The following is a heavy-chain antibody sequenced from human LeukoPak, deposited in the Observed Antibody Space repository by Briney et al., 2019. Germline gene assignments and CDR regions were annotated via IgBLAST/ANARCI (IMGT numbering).Heavy chain of an antibody. CDR3: ARAGAHDYGDYPGY. CDR2: INPNSGVT. Sequence: ASVKVSCKASGYIFTGYYMEWVRQAPGQGLEWMGWINPNSGVTKYAEKFQGRVTMTRDTSISTAYMELSRLRSDDTAVYYCARAGAHDYGDYPGYWGQGTLVTVSS. V-gene: IGHV1-2*02. J-gene: IGHJ4*02. CDR1: GYIFTGYY. D-gene: IGHD4-17*01.